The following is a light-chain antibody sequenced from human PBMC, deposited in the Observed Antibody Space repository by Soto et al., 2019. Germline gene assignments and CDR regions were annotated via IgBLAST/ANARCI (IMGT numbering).Light chain of an antibody. V-gene: IGKV3D-20*02. CDR3: QQRSNWPIT. J-gene: IGKJ5*01. CDR2: GAS. CDR1: RSVSSN. Sequence: EIVPSQSPATVSVSPAERDTLSCRASRSVSSNLAWYQQKPGQAPRLLIYGASSRATGIPDRFSGSGSGTDFTLTISSLEPEDFAVYYCQQRSNWPITFGQGTRLEIK.